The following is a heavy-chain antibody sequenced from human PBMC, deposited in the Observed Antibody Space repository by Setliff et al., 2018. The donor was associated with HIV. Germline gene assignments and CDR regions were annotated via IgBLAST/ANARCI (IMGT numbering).Heavy chain of an antibody. D-gene: IGHD1-26*01. Sequence: GGSLRLSCAASRFTFSTSWMTWLRQAPGKGLEWVANIKQDGIEKIYVDSVEGRFTISRDNARNSLDLQMNSLRAEDTAIYYCARGTSVRWERRGGFEPWGQGTLVTVSS. CDR1: RFTFSTSW. CDR3: ARGTSVRWERRGGFEP. J-gene: IGHJ5*02. V-gene: IGHV3-7*03. CDR2: IKQDGIEK.